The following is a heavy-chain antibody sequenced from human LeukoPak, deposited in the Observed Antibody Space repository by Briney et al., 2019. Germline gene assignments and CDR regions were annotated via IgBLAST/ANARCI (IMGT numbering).Heavy chain of an antibody. CDR2: IFYSGST. D-gene: IGHD5-12*01. V-gene: IGHV4-59*11. CDR1: GGSISSHY. J-gene: IGHJ4*02. CDR3: ARDSGFGGYGK. Sequence: PSETPSLTCTVSGGSISSHYWTWIRQPPGKGLEWIGYIFYSGSTNYNPSLKSRVTISVDTSKNQFSLKMSSVTAADTAVYYCARDSGFGGYGKWGQGTLVTVSS.